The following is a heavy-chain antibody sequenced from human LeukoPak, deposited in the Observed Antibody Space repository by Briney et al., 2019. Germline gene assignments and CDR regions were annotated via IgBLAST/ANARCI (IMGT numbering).Heavy chain of an antibody. V-gene: IGHV3-23*01. CDR3: AKGGAYYYDSSAYSRD. D-gene: IGHD3-22*01. J-gene: IGHJ4*02. Sequence: PGGSLRLSCAASGFTFSSYAMSWVRQAPGKGLEGVSAISGSGGSTYYADPVKGRFTISRDNSKNTLYLQMNSLRAEDTAVYYYAKGGAYYYDSSAYSRDWGQGTLVTVSS. CDR1: GFTFSSYA. CDR2: ISGSGGST.